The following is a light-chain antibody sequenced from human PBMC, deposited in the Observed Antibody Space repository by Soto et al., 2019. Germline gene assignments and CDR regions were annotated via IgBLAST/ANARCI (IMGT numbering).Light chain of an antibody. V-gene: IGKV1-5*03. CDR3: QQYNSYPWT. CDR2: KAS. Sequence: RERVNITCRASQSISSWLAWYQQKPGKAPKLLIYKASSLESGVPSRFSGSGSGTEFTLTISSLQPDDFATSYCQQYNSYPWTCGQGTKV. CDR1: QSISSW. J-gene: IGKJ1*01.